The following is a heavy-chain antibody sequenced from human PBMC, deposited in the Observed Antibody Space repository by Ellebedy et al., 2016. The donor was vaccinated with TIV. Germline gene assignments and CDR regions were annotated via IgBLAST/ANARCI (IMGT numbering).Heavy chain of an antibody. CDR2: IYRGGST. J-gene: IGHJ6*02. CDR1: GFTVSSNY. CDR3: AKARAETLQYGYGMDV. V-gene: IGHV3-53*01. D-gene: IGHD4-11*01. Sequence: GESLKISCAASGFTVSSNYMSWVRQAPGKGLEWVSVIYRGGSTYYADSVKGRFTISRDNSKNTLYLQLNSLRADDTAVYYCAKARAETLQYGYGMDVWGQGTTVTVSS.